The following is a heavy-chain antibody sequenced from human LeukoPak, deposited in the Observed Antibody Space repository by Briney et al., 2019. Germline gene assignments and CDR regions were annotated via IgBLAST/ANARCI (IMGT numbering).Heavy chain of an antibody. D-gene: IGHD5-18*01. CDR3: ARDEELWVYGMDV. J-gene: IGHJ6*02. CDR1: GFTFSDYY. V-gene: IGHV3-11*01. Sequence: GGSLRLSCAASGFTFSDYYMSWVRQAPGKGLEWVSYISSSGSTIYYADSVKGRFTISRDNAKNSLYLQMNSLRAEDTAVYYCARDEELWVYGMDVWGQGTTVTVSS. CDR2: ISSSGSTI.